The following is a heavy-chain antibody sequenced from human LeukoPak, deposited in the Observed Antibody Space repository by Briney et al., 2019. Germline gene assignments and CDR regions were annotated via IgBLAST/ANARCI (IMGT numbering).Heavy chain of an antibody. V-gene: IGHV3-21*04. CDR2: ISGDSKYI. D-gene: IGHD3-10*01. CDR3: AKEIYYYGSGRFMDV. CDR1: GFTFSRYT. J-gene: IGHJ6*02. Sequence: GGSLRLSCAGTGFTFSRYTFNWVRQAPGRGLEWVSAISGDSKYIYYTDSVKGRFTISRDSSKNTLYLQMNSLRAEDTAVYYCAKEIYYYGSGRFMDVWGQGTTVTVSS.